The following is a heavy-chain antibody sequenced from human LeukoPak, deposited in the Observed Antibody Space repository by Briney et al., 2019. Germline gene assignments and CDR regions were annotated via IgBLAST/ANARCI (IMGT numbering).Heavy chain of an antibody. Sequence: DSVKVSCKASGYTFTGYYMHWVRQAPGQGLEWMGWINPNSGGTNYAQKFQGWVTMTRDTSISTAYMELSRLRSDDTAVYYCAREFWLVRLRGMDVWGKGTTVTVSS. V-gene: IGHV1-2*04. D-gene: IGHD6-19*01. CDR2: INPNSGGT. CDR3: AREFWLVRLRGMDV. J-gene: IGHJ6*04. CDR1: GYTFTGYY.